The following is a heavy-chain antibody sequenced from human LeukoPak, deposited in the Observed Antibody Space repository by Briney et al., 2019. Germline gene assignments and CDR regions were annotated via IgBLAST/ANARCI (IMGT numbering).Heavy chain of an antibody. J-gene: IGHJ4*02. CDR2: INANSGVT. D-gene: IGHD1-26*01. CDR3: ARDVSSTPNWEFDY. Sequence: ASVKVSCKTSGYTFADYFIHWVRQAPGQGLEWMWRINANSGVTEYEQKFQGRVTMTRDTSISTAYVEVNWLISDDTAIYYCARDVSSTPNWEFDYWGQGTLVTVSS. V-gene: IGHV1-2*06. CDR1: GYTFADYF.